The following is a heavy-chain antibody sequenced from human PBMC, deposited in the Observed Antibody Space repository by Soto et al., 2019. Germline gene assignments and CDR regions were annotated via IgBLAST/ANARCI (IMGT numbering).Heavy chain of an antibody. D-gene: IGHD3-3*01. CDR3: ALFYEFPDYYYYMDV. CDR1: GFTFSSYW. J-gene: IGHJ6*03. CDR2: INSDGSST. Sequence: GGSLRLSCAASGFTFSSYWMHWVRQAPGKGLVWVSRINSDGSSTSYADSVKGRFTISRDNAKNTLYLQMNSLRAEDTAVYYCALFYEFPDYYYYMDVWGKGTTVTVSS. V-gene: IGHV3-74*01.